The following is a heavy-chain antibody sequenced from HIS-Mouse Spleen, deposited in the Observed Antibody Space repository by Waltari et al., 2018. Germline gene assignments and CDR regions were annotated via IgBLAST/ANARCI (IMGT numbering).Heavy chain of an antibody. CDR3: AREIPYSSSWYDWYFDL. J-gene: IGHJ2*01. CDR2: IYYSGST. Sequence: QLQLQESGPGLVKPSEPLSLPCTVSGGSIRSSSYFLGWIRQPPGKGLEWIGSIYYSGSTYYNPSLKSRVTISVDTSKNQFSLKLSSVTAADTTVYYCAREIPYSSSWYDWYFDLWGRGTLVTVSS. V-gene: IGHV4-39*07. D-gene: IGHD6-13*01. CDR1: GGSIRSSSYF.